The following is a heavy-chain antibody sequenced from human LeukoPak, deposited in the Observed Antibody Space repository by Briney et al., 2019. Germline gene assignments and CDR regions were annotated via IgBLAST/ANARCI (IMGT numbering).Heavy chain of an antibody. Sequence: SETLSLTCTVSGGSISSYYWRWIRQPAGKGLEWIGRMHTSGSSNYNFSLKSRVTMSGDTSKNQFSLKLSSVTAADTAVYYCARGAPYYYGSGSYYRLLDYWGQGTLVTVSS. CDR3: ARGAPYYYGSGSYYRLLDY. CDR2: MHTSGSS. CDR1: GGSISSYY. V-gene: IGHV4-4*07. D-gene: IGHD3-10*01. J-gene: IGHJ4*02.